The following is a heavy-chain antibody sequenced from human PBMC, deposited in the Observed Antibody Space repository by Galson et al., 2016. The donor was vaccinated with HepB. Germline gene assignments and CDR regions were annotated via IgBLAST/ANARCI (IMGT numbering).Heavy chain of an antibody. V-gene: IGHV3-7*03. Sequence: LRLSCAASGFSIRNHWMSWVRQAPGKGLEWVANINQDGSVEKYADSVRGRFTVFKDNAKNSVYLQLNSLSADDTAMFYCARIAADGSTFDYWGQGTLVTVSS. CDR3: ARIAADGSTFDY. D-gene: IGHD6-13*01. J-gene: IGHJ4*02. CDR1: GFSIRNHW. CDR2: INQDGSVE.